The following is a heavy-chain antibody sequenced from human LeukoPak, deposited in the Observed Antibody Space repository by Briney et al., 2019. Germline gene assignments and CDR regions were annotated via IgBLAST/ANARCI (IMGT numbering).Heavy chain of an antibody. D-gene: IGHD4-17*01. Sequence: ASVKVSCKASGGTFSSYAISWVRQAPGQGLEWMGGIIPIFGTANYAQKFQGRVTITADESTSTAYMELSSLRSEDTAVYYCARAPDYGDFCFDYWGQGTLVTVSS. CDR2: IIPIFGTA. V-gene: IGHV1-69*13. CDR3: ARAPDYGDFCFDY. J-gene: IGHJ4*02. CDR1: GGTFSSYA.